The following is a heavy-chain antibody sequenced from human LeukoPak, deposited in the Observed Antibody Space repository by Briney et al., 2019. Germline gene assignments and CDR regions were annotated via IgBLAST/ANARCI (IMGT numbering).Heavy chain of an antibody. J-gene: IGHJ4*02. CDR3: AREGSSLTGVHY. CDR1: GFTFSDYY. CDR2: ISSSGSAR. V-gene: IGHV3-11*01. D-gene: IGHD3-9*01. Sequence: GGSLRLSCVASGFTFSDYYMSWIRQAPGKGLEWVSYISSSGSARYYTDSVKGRFAISRDNAKNSLYLQMNSLRAEDTAVYYCAREGSSLTGVHYWGQGTLVTVSS.